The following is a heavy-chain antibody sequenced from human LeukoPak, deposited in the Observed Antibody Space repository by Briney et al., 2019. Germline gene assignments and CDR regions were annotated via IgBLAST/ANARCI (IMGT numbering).Heavy chain of an antibody. CDR2: IYSGGST. CDR3: ANSRVGYDY. D-gene: IGHD5-12*01. CDR1: GFTVSSNF. V-gene: IGHV3-53*01. Sequence: GGSLRLSCAASGFTVSSNFLSWVRQPPGKGLEWVSDIYSGGSTYSAESVKGGFTIFRDNSKNTLDLPMNSVRAEDTAVCYGANSRVGYDYWGQGTLVAVSS. J-gene: IGHJ4*02.